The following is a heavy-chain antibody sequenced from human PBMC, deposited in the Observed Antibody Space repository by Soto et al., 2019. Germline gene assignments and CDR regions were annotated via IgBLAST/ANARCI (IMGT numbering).Heavy chain of an antibody. CDR2: INPSGGST. CDR3: ARAASITIFGVVIIPSAPFDP. J-gene: IGHJ5*02. D-gene: IGHD3-3*01. Sequence: ASVKVSCKAPGYTFTSYYMHWVRQAPGQGLEWMGIINPSGGSTSYAQKFQGRVTMTRDTSTSTVYMELSSLRSEDTAVYYCARAASITIFGVVIIPSAPFDPWGQGTLVTVSS. V-gene: IGHV1-46*03. CDR1: GYTFTSYY.